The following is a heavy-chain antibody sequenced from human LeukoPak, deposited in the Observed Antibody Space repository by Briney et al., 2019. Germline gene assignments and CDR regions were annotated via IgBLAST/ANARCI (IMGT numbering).Heavy chain of an antibody. V-gene: IGHV3-9*01. CDR3: ARDRVGDYYGSGSPNWFDP. CDR2: ITWNSGTI. J-gene: IGHJ5*02. CDR1: GFTFDDYT. Sequence: PGGSLRLSCAASGFTFDDYTMHWVRQVPGKGLEWVSGITWNSGTINYADAVKGRFTVSRDNAKNSLYLQMNSLRAEDTAVYYCARDRVGDYYGSGSPNWFDPWGQGTLVTVSS. D-gene: IGHD3-10*01.